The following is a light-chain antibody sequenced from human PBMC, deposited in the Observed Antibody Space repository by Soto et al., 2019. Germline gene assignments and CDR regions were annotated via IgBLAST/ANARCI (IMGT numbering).Light chain of an antibody. Sequence: QSVLTQPASVSGSPGQSITISCTGTSSDLAIYNYVSWYQQQPGKAPKLMIYQVTNRPSGVSNRFSGSRSGNTASLTISGLQAEDEADYYCSSYTDSSNYVFGKGTKVTAL. V-gene: IGLV2-14*01. CDR3: SSYTDSSNYV. J-gene: IGLJ1*01. CDR1: SSDLAIYNY. CDR2: QVT.